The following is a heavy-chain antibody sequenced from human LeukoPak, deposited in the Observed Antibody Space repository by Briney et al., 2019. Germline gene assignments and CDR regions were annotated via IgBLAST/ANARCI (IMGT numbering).Heavy chain of an antibody. CDR2: IYYSGST. D-gene: IGHD5-24*01. J-gene: IGHJ4*02. V-gene: IGHV4-39*01. CDR3: VRGRDGYNSFADY. CDR1: GGSISSSSYY. Sequence: TSETLSLTCTVSGGSISSSSYYWGWIRQPPGKGLEWIGIIYYSGSTYYNPSLKSRVTITVDTSKNQFSLKLSSVTAADTAVYYCVRGRDGYNSFADYWGQGTLVTVSS.